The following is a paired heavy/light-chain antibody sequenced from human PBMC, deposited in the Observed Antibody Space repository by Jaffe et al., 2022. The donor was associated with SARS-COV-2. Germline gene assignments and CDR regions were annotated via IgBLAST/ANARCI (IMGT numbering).Light chain of an antibody. V-gene: IGLV3-10*01. Sequence: SYELTQPPSVSVSPGQTARITCSGDALPKKYAYWYQQKSGQAPVLVIYEDSKRPSGIPERFSGSSSGTMATLTISGAQVEDEADYYCYSTDSSGNHHGVFGGGTKLTVL. CDR1: ALPKKY. CDR2: EDS. J-gene: IGLJ2*01. CDR3: YSTDSSGNHHGV.
Heavy chain of an antibody. V-gene: IGHV3-43D*03. CDR3: AKDTLRYGPGIEEYFQH. CDR1: GFTFDDYA. D-gene: IGHD5-18*01. CDR2: ISWDGGST. J-gene: IGHJ1*01. Sequence: EVQLVESGGVVVQPGGSLRLSCAASGFTFDDYAMHWVRQAPGKGLEWVSLISWDGGSTYYADSVKGRFTISRDNSKNSLYLQMNSLRAEDTALYYCAKDTLRYGPGIEEYFQHWGQGTLVTVSS.